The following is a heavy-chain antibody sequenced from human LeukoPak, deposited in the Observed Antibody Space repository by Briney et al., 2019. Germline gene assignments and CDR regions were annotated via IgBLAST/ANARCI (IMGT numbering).Heavy chain of an antibody. CDR3: ARSTRSWFDP. V-gene: IGHV4-59*01. CDR2: ICYSGST. Sequence: SETLSLTCTVSGGSITTYYWSWIRQPPGKGLEWIGYICYSGSTNYNPSLKSRVTISVDTSNNQVSLNLSSVTAADTAVYYCARSTRSWFDPWGQGTLVTVSS. J-gene: IGHJ5*02. D-gene: IGHD3-10*01. CDR1: GGSITTYY.